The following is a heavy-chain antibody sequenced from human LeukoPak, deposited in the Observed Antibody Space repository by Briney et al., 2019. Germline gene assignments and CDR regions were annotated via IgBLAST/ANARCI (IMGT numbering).Heavy chain of an antibody. Sequence: PSETLSLTCTVSGGSISSYYWSWIRQPPGKGLEWIGYIYYSGSTNYNPSLKSRVTMSVDTSKNQFSLKLSSVTAADTAVYYCARGGYYYDSSGYAFYGMDVWGQGTTVTVSS. V-gene: IGHV4-59*12. CDR1: GGSISSYY. J-gene: IGHJ6*02. CDR3: ARGGYYYDSSGYAFYGMDV. CDR2: IYYSGST. D-gene: IGHD3-22*01.